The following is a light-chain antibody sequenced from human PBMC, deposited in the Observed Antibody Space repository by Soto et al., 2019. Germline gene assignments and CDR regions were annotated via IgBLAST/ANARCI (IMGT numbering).Light chain of an antibody. J-gene: IGKJ2*01. CDR3: QNYDDIPI. CDR1: QDIKND. Sequence: DIQMTQSPSSLSASVGDRVTITCQASQDIKNDLNWYQQKPGKAPKLLISDASTLETGVPSRFSGSGSGTDFTFTIISLQTEDIATYYCQNYDDIPIFGQGTPLEIK. V-gene: IGKV1-33*01. CDR2: DAS.